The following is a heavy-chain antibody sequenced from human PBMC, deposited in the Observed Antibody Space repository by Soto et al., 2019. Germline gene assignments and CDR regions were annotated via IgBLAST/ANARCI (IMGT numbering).Heavy chain of an antibody. J-gene: IGHJ4*02. D-gene: IGHD5-18*01. CDR3: ARDSGGYSDGYAFGDY. V-gene: IGHV1-69*06. CDR1: GGTFSSYA. Sequence: QVQLVQSGAGVKKPGSSVKVSCKASGGTFSSYAISWVRQAPGQGLEWMGGTIPIVGTANYAQKFQGRVTITADKSTSTAYMELSSLRSEDTAVYYCARDSGGYSDGYAFGDYWGQGTLVTVSS. CDR2: TIPIVGTA.